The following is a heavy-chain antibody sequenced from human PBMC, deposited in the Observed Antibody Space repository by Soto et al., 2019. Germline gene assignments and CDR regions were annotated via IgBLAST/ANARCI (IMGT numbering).Heavy chain of an antibody. Sequence: GGSLRLSCAASGFTFSNYAMSRVRQAPGKGLEWVSGISGSGGNTYYADSVKGRFTISRDNPKNTLYLQMNSLRAEDTAVYYCAKDRGDDSSGYYYRKYFDYWGQGTLVTVSS. CDR2: ISGSGGNT. D-gene: IGHD3-22*01. J-gene: IGHJ4*02. V-gene: IGHV3-23*01. CDR1: GFTFSNYA. CDR3: AKDRGDDSSGYYYRKYFDY.